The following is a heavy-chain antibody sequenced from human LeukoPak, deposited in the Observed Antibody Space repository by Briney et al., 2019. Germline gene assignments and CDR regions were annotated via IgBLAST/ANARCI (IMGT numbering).Heavy chain of an antibody. D-gene: IGHD3-3*01. V-gene: IGHV3-23*01. CDR3: AKGGSGYFLDL. J-gene: IGHJ5*02. Sequence: PGGSLRLSCAASGFNFNNYGLIWVRQAPGKGLEWVSAISNDGGGTTYADFVKGRFTISRDNSKNTLFLQMNSLRAEDTALYYCAKGGSGYFLDLWGQGTLVTVFS. CDR2: ISNDGGGT. CDR1: GFNFNNYG.